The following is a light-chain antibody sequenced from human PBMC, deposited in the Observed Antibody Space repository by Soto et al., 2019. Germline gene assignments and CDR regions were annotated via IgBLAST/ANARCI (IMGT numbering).Light chain of an antibody. CDR3: QDYGTSAPWT. Sequence: VLTQSPGTLSLSPGERTTLSCRASQNIRGNELAWYQQKPGQPPRLLIYRGSSRAPGIPDRFSGRGSGTEFTLPISRLEPEDFAVYYCQDYGTSAPWTFGHGTRVEIK. CDR1: QNIRGNE. CDR2: RGS. J-gene: IGKJ1*01. V-gene: IGKV3-20*01.